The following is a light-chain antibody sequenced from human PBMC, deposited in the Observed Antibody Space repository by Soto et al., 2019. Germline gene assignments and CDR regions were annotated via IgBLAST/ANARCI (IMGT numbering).Light chain of an antibody. CDR2: GAS. CDR3: QQYGSSPPWT. V-gene: IGKV3-20*01. CDR1: QSVSSSY. J-gene: IGKJ1*01. Sequence: EIVLTQSPGTLSLSPGERATLSCRASQSVSSSYLAWYQQKPGQAPRLLIYGASSRATGIPDRFSGSGSGSDFTLTISRLEPEDSALYSCQQYGSSPPWTFGQGTKVEIK.